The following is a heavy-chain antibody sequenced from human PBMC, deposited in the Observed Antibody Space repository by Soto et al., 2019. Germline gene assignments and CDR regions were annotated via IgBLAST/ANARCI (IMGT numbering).Heavy chain of an antibody. Sequence: PSETLSLTCTVSGGSISSYYWSWIRQPPGKGLEWIGYIYYSGSTNYNPSLKSRVTISVDTSKNQFSLKLSSVTAADTAVYYCARGNQWLARTYYFDYWGQGTLVTVSS. V-gene: IGHV4-59*01. CDR2: IYYSGST. CDR1: GGSISSYY. J-gene: IGHJ4*02. CDR3: ARGNQWLARTYYFDY. D-gene: IGHD6-19*01.